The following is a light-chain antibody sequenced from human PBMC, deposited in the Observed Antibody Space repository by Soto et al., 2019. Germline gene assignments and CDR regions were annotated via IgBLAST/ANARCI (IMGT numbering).Light chain of an antibody. CDR3: QTWGTGFWV. CDR1: SGHSTYA. CDR2: LDRAGSH. V-gene: IGLV4-69*01. Sequence: QPVLTQSPSASASLGASVKLTCTLSSGHSTYAIAWHQQKPEKGPRYLMKLDRAGSHSKGDGIPDRFSGSSSGAERYLIISGLQSEDEADYYCQTWGTGFWVFGGGTKLTVL. J-gene: IGLJ3*02.